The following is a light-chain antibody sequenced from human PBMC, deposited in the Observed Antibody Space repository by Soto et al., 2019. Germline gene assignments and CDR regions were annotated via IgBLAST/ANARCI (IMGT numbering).Light chain of an antibody. V-gene: IGKV1-5*03. Sequence: IQMTQSPPTLSASIGDRVTITCRASQSINNRLAWYQQMPGKAPNLLIYKASTLKSGVPSRFSGSGSGTDFTLTISSLQPEDFATYYCQQSYSTPRTFGGGTKWIS. J-gene: IGKJ4*01. CDR3: QQSYSTPRT. CDR2: KAS. CDR1: QSINNR.